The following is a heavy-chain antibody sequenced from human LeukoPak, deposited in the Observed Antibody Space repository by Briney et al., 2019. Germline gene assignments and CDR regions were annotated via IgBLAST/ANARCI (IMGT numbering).Heavy chain of an antibody. V-gene: IGHV3-30*02. J-gene: IGHJ4*02. CDR1: GFTFSSYG. D-gene: IGHD3-3*01. CDR2: IRYDGSNK. Sequence: GGSLRLSCAASGFTFSSYGMHWVRQAPGKGLEWVAFIRYDGSNKYYADSVKGRFTISRDNSKNTLYLQMDSLRAEDTAVYYCAKEEYYDFWSGYLVYWGQGTLVTVSS. CDR3: AKEEYYDFWSGYLVY.